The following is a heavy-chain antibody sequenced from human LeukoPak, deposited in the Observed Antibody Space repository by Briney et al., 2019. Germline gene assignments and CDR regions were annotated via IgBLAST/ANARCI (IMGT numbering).Heavy chain of an antibody. CDR2: ISGSGGST. Sequence: GGSLRLSCAASGFTFSSYGMSWVRQAPGKGLEWVSAISGSGGSTYYADSVKGRFTISRDNSKNTLYLQMNSLRAEDTAVYYCARLPDKDYYDLVDYWGQGTRSPSPQ. J-gene: IGHJ4*02. D-gene: IGHD3-22*01. CDR3: ARLPDKDYYDLVDY. V-gene: IGHV3-23*01. CDR1: GFTFSSYG.